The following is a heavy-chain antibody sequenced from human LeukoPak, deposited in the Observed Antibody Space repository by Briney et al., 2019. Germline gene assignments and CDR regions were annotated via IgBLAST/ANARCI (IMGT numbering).Heavy chain of an antibody. D-gene: IGHD3-16*01. J-gene: IGHJ4*02. CDR2: IDPNGTT. CDR1: GGALSGYS. Sequence: SETLSLTCAVYGGALSGYSWSWIRQPPGRGLEWIGEIDPNGTTNYNPSLTSRVIVSVDTSKNQFSLNLNSVTAADTALYYCARGRSYEYGDYGHWGQGTLVSVSS. V-gene: IGHV4-34*01. CDR3: ARGRSYEYGDYGH.